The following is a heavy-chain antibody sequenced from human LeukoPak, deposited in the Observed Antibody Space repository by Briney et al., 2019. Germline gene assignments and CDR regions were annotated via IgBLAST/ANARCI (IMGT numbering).Heavy chain of an antibody. CDR2: IYYSGST. V-gene: IGHV4-59*01. J-gene: IGHJ4*02. D-gene: IGHD3-22*01. CDR3: AGASYDSSGVH. Sequence: SETLSLTCTVSGGSISSYYWSWIRQPPGKGLEWIGYIYYSGSTNYNPSLKSRVTISVDTSKTQFSLKLSFVTAADTAVYYCAGASYDSSGVHWGQGTLVTVSS. CDR1: GGSISSYY.